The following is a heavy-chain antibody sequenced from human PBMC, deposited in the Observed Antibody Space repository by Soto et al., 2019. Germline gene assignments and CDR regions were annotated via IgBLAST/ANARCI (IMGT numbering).Heavy chain of an antibody. CDR1: GFNFKKFA. V-gene: IGHV3-23*01. D-gene: IGHD6-19*01. CDR2: ISCCGGST. J-gene: IGHJ4*02. Sequence: VSLRLSCVASGFNFKKFAMSWVRQAPGEGLEWVSGISCCGGSTSYADSVKGRFSIARDDSTNTLSLQMNNLRVEDTAQYYCAKADGEQWLLPHLDKWGQGTLVTAPQ. CDR3: AKADGEQWLLPHLDK.